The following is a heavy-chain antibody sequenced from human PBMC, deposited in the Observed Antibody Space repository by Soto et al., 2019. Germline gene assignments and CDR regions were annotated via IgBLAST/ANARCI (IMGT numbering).Heavy chain of an antibody. J-gene: IGHJ4*02. V-gene: IGHV3-48*02. CDR3: ARVPWRGAQEDY. Sequence: GVLRLSFAASGFTFSSYSMNWVRPAPGKGLVWVSYISSSSSTIYYADSVKGRFTISRDNAKNSLYLQMNSLRDEDTAVYYCARVPWRGAQEDYWGQGTLVTVSS. D-gene: IGHD3-3*01. CDR2: ISSSSSTI. CDR1: GFTFSSYS.